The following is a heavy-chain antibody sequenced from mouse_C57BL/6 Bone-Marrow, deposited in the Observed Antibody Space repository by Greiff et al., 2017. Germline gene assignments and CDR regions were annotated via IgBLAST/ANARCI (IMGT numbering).Heavy chain of an antibody. CDR2: INPNNGGT. J-gene: IGHJ3*01. CDR1: GYTFTDYN. D-gene: IGHD2-4*01. V-gene: IGHV1-22*01. Sequence: LVKPGASVKMSCKASGYTFTDYNMHWVKQSHGKSLEWIGYINPNNGGTSYNQKFKGKATLTVNKSSSTAYMELRSLTSEDSAVYYCARGDYDGSWFAYWGQGTLVTVSA. CDR3: ARGDYDGSWFAY.